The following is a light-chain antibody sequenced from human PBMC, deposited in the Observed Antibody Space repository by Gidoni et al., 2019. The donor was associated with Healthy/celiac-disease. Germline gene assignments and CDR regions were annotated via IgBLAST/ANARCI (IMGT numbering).Light chain of an antibody. J-gene: IGKJ2*01. CDR2: WAS. CDR1: QSVLYSSNNKNY. Sequence: DIVMTQSPDSLAVSLGERANINCKSSQSVLYSSNNKNYLAWYQQKPGQPPKLLIYWASTRESGVPDRFSGSGSGTDFTLTISSLQAEDVAVYYCQQYYSTPRTFGQXTKLEIK. V-gene: IGKV4-1*01. CDR3: QQYYSTPRT.